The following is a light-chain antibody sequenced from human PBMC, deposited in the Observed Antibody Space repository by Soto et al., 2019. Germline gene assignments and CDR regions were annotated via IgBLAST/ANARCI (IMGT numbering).Light chain of an antibody. J-gene: IGLJ1*01. CDR3: LSITTTSTYV. CDR2: DVT. V-gene: IGLV2-14*03. CDR1: SSDIGAYNH. Sequence: QSALTQPASVSGSPGQSITISCTGTSSDIGAYNHVSWYQQEPDKTPKIIIYDVTIRPSGVSNRFSGSKSGNTASLTISGLLAEDEANYYCLSITTTSTYVFGTGTKVTVL.